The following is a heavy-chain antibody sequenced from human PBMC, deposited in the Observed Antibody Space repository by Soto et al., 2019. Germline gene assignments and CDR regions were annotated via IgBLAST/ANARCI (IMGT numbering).Heavy chain of an antibody. CDR3: ARAAHYSSPFRWFDP. D-gene: IGHD6-13*01. V-gene: IGHV4-31*03. J-gene: IGHJ5*02. CDR2: IYYSGST. CDR1: GGSISSGGYY. Sequence: SETLSLTCTVSGGSISSGGYYWSWIRQHPGKGLEWIGYIYYSGSTYYNPSLKNRVTISVDTSKNQFSLKLSSVTAADTAVYYCARAAHYSSPFRWFDPWGQGTLVTVSA.